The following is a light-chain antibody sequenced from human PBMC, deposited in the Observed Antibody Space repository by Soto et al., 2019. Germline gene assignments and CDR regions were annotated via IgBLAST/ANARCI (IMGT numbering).Light chain of an antibody. CDR3: QHYNSYSEA. Sequence: EIVLTQSPATLSLSPGERATLSCRASQSVSSYLAWYQQKPGQAPRLLIYDASNRATGIPDRFRGSGSGTEFTLTISSLQPDDFATYYCQHYNSYSEAFGQGTKVDIK. V-gene: IGKV3-11*01. CDR1: QSVSSY. CDR2: DAS. J-gene: IGKJ1*01.